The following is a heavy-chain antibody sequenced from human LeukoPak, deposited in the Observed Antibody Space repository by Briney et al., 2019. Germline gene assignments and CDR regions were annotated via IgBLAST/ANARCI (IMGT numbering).Heavy chain of an antibody. Sequence: PGGSLRLSCAASGFTFSSYSMSWVRQAPGKGLEWVSAISGGGGHTFYADSVKGRVTTSRDNSKNTLYLQVNNLRAEDTAVYYCASQTEYAGGWVDYWGQGTLVTVSS. D-gene: IGHD6-19*01. CDR3: ASQTEYAGGWVDY. CDR2: ISGGGGHT. J-gene: IGHJ4*02. V-gene: IGHV3-23*01. CDR1: GFTFSSYS.